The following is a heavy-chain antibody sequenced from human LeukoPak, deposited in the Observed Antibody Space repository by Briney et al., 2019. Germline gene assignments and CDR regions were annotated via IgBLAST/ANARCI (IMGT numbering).Heavy chain of an antibody. D-gene: IGHD6-13*01. J-gene: IGHJ6*02. V-gene: IGHV4-59*01. Sequence: SETLSLTCTVSGGSISSYYWSWIRQPPGKGLEWIGYIYYSGSTNYNPSLKSRVTISVDTSKKQFSLKLTSVTAADPAVYYCARHAGIAAAGRIYYYYYGMDVWGQGTTVTVSS. CDR2: IYYSGST. CDR1: GGSISSYY. CDR3: ARHAGIAAAGRIYYYYYGMDV.